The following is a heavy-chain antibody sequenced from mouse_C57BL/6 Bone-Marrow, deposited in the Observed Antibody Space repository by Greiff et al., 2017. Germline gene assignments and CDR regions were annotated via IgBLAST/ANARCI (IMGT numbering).Heavy chain of an antibody. Sequence: QVQLKQPGAELVKPGASVKLSCKASGYTFTSYWMHWVKQRPGQGLEWIGMIHPNSGSTNYNEKFKSKATLTVDKSSSTAYMQLSSLTSEDSAVYYCARGTWYGSMWFAYWGQGTLVTVSA. CDR3: ARGTWYGSMWFAY. D-gene: IGHD1-1*01. CDR2: IHPNSGST. V-gene: IGHV1-64*01. J-gene: IGHJ3*01. CDR1: GYTFTSYW.